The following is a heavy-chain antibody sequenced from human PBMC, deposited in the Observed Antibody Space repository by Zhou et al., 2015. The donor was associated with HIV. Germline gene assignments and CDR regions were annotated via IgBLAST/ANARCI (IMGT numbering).Heavy chain of an antibody. D-gene: IGHD6-6*01. V-gene: IGHV1-69*01. CDR3: ARDGYRLRSGSAATAFDV. CDR1: GGTFESLA. CDR2: IIPVLGEV. Sequence: QVQLVQSGAEVKKPGSSLKVSCKASGGTFESLAFSWVRQAPGQGLEWMGGIIPVLGEVKYAEKFHGRVKLDADESSNTAYMELSSLTSEDTAFYYCARDGYRLRSGSAATAFDVWGQGTLVTVAS. J-gene: IGHJ3*01.